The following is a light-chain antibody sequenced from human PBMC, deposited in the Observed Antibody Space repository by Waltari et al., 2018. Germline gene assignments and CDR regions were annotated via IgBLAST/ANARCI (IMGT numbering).Light chain of an antibody. CDR1: SHYVGGSIH. CDR3: CSYAGSYTVL. J-gene: IGLJ2*01. CDR2: DVF. Sequence: QSALTQPRSVSGSPGQSVTFSCTGTSHYVGGSIHVSWYQQSPGKAPQLMIYDVFNRPSGVPDRFSGSKSGNTASLTISGLQADDEADYYCCSYAGSYTVLFGGGTKLTVL. V-gene: IGLV2-11*01.